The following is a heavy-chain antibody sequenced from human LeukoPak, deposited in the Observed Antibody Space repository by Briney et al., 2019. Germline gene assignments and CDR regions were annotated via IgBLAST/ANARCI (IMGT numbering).Heavy chain of an antibody. CDR3: ARGKQGVVVPAARKAFDI. V-gene: IGHV4-34*01. J-gene: IGHJ3*02. D-gene: IGHD2-2*01. Sequence: PSETLSLTCAVYGVSFSGYYWSWLRQPPGKGLEWIGEINHSGSTNYNPSLKSRVTISVDTSKNQFSLKLSSVTAADTAVYYCARGKQGVVVPAARKAFDIWGQGTMVTVSS. CDR1: GVSFSGYY. CDR2: INHSGST.